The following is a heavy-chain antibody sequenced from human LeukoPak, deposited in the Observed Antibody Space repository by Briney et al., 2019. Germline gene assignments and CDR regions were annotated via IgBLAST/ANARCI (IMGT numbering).Heavy chain of an antibody. D-gene: IGHD3-22*01. V-gene: IGHV1-8*02. CDR3: ARVSQNKYYYDSSGYYPGY. CDR2: MNPNSGNT. J-gene: IGHJ4*02. CDR1: GYTFTSYG. Sequence: ASVKVSCKASGYTFTSYGISWVRQAPGQGLEWMGWMNPNSGNTGYAQKFQGRVTMTRNTSISTAYMELSSLRSEDTAVYYCARVSQNKYYYDSSGYYPGYWGQGTLVTVSS.